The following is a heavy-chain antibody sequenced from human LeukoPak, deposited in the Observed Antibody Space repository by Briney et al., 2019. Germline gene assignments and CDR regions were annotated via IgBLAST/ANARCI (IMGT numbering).Heavy chain of an antibody. V-gene: IGHV3-73*01. CDR1: GFSFSLSA. CDR3: SRCDKVPDTFDY. CDR2: MRNKADIYET. D-gene: IGHD2-21*01. J-gene: IGHJ4*02. Sequence: GSLRLSSAPPGFSFSLSAMHWGPPASGGGLEWVGRMRNKADIYETAYAESVQGRFTSDRHYSKTTAYLQRISLKTEDAAVYQCSRCDKVPDTFDYWGQGALVTVSS.